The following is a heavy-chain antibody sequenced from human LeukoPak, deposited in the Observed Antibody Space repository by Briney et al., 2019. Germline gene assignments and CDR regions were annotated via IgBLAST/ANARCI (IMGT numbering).Heavy chain of an antibody. CDR2: IYYSGST. J-gene: IGHJ4*02. Sequence: SETLSLTCTVSGGSISSSSYYWGWIRQPPGKGLEWIGSIYYSGSTYYNPSLKSRVTISVDTSKNQFSLKLSSVTAADTAVYYCARGARYYYGSGTYYNGLFDYWGQGTLVIVSS. D-gene: IGHD3-10*01. CDR1: GGSISSSSYY. V-gene: IGHV4-39*07. CDR3: ARGARYYYGSGTYYNGLFDY.